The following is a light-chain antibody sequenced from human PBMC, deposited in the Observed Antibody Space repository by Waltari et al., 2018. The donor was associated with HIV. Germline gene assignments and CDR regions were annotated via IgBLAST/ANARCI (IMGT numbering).Light chain of an antibody. CDR2: RNN. CDR1: SSNIGSNY. CDR3: AAWDDSLSVVYV. V-gene: IGLV1-47*01. J-gene: IGLJ1*01. Sequence: QSVLTQPPSASGTPGQRVTISCSGSSSNIGSNYVYWYQHLPGTAPKLLIYRNNQRPSGVPDRFSGSKSGTSASLAISGLRSEDEADYYCAAWDDSLSVVYVFGTGTKVTVL.